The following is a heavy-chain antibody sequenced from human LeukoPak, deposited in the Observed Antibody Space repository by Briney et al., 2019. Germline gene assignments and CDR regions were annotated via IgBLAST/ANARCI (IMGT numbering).Heavy chain of an antibody. CDR3: AKAMRVRRRAAGGIVGAQSTDAFDI. V-gene: IGHV3-7*03. D-gene: IGHD1-26*01. CDR1: GFTFRSNW. Sequence: GGSLRLSCAACGFTFRSNWMNWVRQAPGKGREGGAHVQPDGRAKIYADSVKGRFTISRDNAKDSVDLKMNSLRAEDTAVYYCAKAMRVRRRAAGGIVGAQSTDAFDIWGQGTMVTVSS. J-gene: IGHJ3*02. CDR2: VQPDGRAK.